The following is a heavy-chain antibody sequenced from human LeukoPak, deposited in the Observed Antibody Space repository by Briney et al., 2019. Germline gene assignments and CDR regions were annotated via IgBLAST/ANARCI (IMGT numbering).Heavy chain of an antibody. CDR3: ARDRYGDAGVRFDP. D-gene: IGHD4-17*01. V-gene: IGHV4-39*07. J-gene: IGHJ5*02. CDR2: IYYSGST. CDR1: GGSISSSSYY. Sequence: PSETLSLTCTVSGGSISSSSYYWGWIRQPPGKGLEWIGSIYYSGSTYYNPSLKSRVTISVDTSKSQFSLKLSSVTAADTAVYYCARDRYGDAGVRFDPWGQGTLVTVSS.